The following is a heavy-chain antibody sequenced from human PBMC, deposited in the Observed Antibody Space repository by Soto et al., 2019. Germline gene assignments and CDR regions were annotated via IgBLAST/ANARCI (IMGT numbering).Heavy chain of an antibody. J-gene: IGHJ6*02. D-gene: IGHD6-6*01. V-gene: IGHV2-70*01. CDR1: GFSLSTSGMC. CDR3: ARMPSDGRKQLAPYYYYYYGMDV. CDR2: IDWDDDK. Sequence: SGPTLVNPTQTLTLTCTFSGFSLSTSGMCVSWIRQPPGKALEWLALIDWDDDKYYSTSLKTRLTISKDTSKNQVVLTMTNMDPVDTATYYCARMPSDGRKQLAPYYYYYYGMDVWGQGTTVTVSS.